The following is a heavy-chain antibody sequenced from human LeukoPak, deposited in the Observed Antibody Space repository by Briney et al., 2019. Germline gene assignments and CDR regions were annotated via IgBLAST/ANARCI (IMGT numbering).Heavy chain of an antibody. J-gene: IGHJ4*02. CDR2: MNPNSGNT. V-gene: IGHV1-8*01. CDR3: ARVGRVCSGGSCYHSAIDY. CDR1: GYTFTSYD. D-gene: IGHD2-15*01. Sequence: ASVKVSCKASGYTFTSYDINWVRQATGQGLEWMGWMNPNSGNTGYAQKFQGRVTMTRNTSISTAYMELSSLRSEDTAVYYCARVGRVCSGGSCYHSAIDYWGQGTLVTVSS.